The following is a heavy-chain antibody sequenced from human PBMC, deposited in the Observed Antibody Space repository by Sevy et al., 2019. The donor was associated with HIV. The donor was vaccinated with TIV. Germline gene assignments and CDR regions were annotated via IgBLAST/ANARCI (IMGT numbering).Heavy chain of an antibody. CDR2: ISAYNGNT. V-gene: IGHV1-18*01. CDR3: AREAGYCSGGSCYFYYYYGMDV. D-gene: IGHD2-15*01. Sequence: ASVKVSCKASGYTFTSYGISWVRQAPGQGLEWMGWISAYNGNTNYAQKLQGRVTMTTDTSTSTAYMELRSLRSDDTAVYYCAREAGYCSGGSCYFYYYYGMDVWGQGTTVTVSS. CDR1: GYTFTSYG. J-gene: IGHJ6*02.